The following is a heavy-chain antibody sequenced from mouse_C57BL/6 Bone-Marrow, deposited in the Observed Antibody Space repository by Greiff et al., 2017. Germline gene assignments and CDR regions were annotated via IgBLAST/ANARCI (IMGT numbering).Heavy chain of an antibody. Sequence: QVQLQQSGAELVRPGTSVKVSCKASGYAFTNYLIEWVKQRPGQGLEWIGVINPGSGGTNYNEKFKGKATLTADKSSSTAYMQLSSLTSEDSAVYFCARDTTEAWFAYWGQGTLVTVSA. CDR3: ARDTTEAWFAY. J-gene: IGHJ3*01. D-gene: IGHD2-12*01. V-gene: IGHV1-54*01. CDR2: INPGSGGT. CDR1: GYAFTNYL.